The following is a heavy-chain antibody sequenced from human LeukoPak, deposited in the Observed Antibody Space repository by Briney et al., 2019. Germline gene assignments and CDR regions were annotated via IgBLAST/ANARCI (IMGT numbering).Heavy chain of an antibody. J-gene: IGHJ4*02. CDR1: GGTFSSYA. D-gene: IGHD6-13*01. CDR3: AYSSSWYYFNY. CDR2: IIPIFGTA. V-gene: IGHV1-69*06. Sequence: SVKVSCKASGGTFSSYAISWVRQAPGQGLEWMGGIIPIFGTASYAQKFQGRVTITADKSTSTAYMELSSLRSEDTAVYYCAYSSSWYYFNYWGQGTLVTVSS.